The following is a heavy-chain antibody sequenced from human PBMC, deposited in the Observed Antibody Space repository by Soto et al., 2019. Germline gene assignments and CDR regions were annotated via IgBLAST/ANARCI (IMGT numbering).Heavy chain of an antibody. CDR1: GFTVSSNY. Sequence: EVQLVESGGGLVQPGGSLRLSCAASGFTVSSNYMSWVRQAPGKGLEWVSVIYSGGSTYYADFVKGRFTISRDDSRNTLYLQMNNLGAVDTALYYCARDNTPYYYMDVWGKGTTVTVSS. V-gene: IGHV3-66*01. CDR2: IYSGGST. J-gene: IGHJ6*03. CDR3: ARDNTPYYYMDV.